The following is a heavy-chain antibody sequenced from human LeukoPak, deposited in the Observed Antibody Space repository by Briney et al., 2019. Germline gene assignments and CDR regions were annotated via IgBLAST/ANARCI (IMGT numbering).Heavy chain of an antibody. Sequence: SETLSLTCAVYGGSFSGYYWSWIRQPPGKGLEWIGEINHSGSTNYNPSLKSRVTISVDTSKNQFSLKLSSVTAADTAVYYCARGFPHGSSPWGQGTLVTVSS. D-gene: IGHD6-6*01. CDR3: ARGFPHGSSP. CDR1: GGSFSGYY. CDR2: INHSGST. V-gene: IGHV4-34*01. J-gene: IGHJ5*02.